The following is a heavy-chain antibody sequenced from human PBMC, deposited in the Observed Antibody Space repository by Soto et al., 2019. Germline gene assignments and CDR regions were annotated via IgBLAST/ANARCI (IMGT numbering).Heavy chain of an antibody. Sequence: SETLSLTCVVYGGAFSGYSWSWIRQFPGKEMEWIGEINDSGGARYNPPLRSRVTISMDTSKRQFSLNLSSVTAADAATYYCARPPARRPNQMIAVATAVSWSPGTLVTVSS. J-gene: IGHJ4*02. CDR2: INDSGGA. V-gene: IGHV4-34*01. CDR3: ARPPARRPNQMIAVATAVS. CDR1: GGAFSGYS. D-gene: IGHD2-2*01.